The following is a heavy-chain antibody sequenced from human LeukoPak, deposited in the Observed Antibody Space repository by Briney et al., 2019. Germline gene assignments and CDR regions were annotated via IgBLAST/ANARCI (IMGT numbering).Heavy chain of an antibody. Sequence: GGSLRLSCAASRFTFSSYGMHWVRQAPGKGLEWVAVISYDGSNKYYADSVKGRFTISRDNSKNTLYLQMNSLRAEDTAVYYCAKDVKKYLVVVPAAPYYWGQGTLVTVSS. CDR1: RFTFSSYG. J-gene: IGHJ4*02. CDR2: ISYDGSNK. V-gene: IGHV3-30*18. CDR3: AKDVKKYLVVVPAAPYY. D-gene: IGHD2-2*01.